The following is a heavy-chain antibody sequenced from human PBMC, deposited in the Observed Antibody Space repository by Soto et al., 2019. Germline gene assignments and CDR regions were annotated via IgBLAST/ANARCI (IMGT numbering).Heavy chain of an antibody. J-gene: IGHJ3*02. Sequence: ASVKVSCKXSGYTFTSYGISWVRQAPGQGLEWMGWISAYNGNTNYAQKLQGRVTMTTDTSTSTAYMELRSLRSDDTAVYYCARESLYSSGWDAFDIWGQGTMVTVSS. D-gene: IGHD6-19*01. CDR3: ARESLYSSGWDAFDI. V-gene: IGHV1-18*01. CDR1: GYTFTSYG. CDR2: ISAYNGNT.